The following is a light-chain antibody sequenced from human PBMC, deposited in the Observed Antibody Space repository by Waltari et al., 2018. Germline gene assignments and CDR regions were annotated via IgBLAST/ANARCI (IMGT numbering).Light chain of an antibody. V-gene: IGKV3D-15*01. CDR2: GQS. Sequence: IVMTQSPATLSLSPGESATLSCRASQSVRSTFAWFQQKPGQPPRLLIYGQSTRATGIPARFTGSGSGTEFSLTISSLQPEDFATYYCQQYDYWPWTFGQGTRVETK. CDR3: QQYDYWPWT. CDR1: QSVRST. J-gene: IGKJ1*01.